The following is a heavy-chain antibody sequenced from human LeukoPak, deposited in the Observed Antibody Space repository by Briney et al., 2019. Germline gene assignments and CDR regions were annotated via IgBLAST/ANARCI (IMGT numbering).Heavy chain of an antibody. Sequence: ASVKVSCKASGYTFTSYGISWVRQAPGQGLEWMGWISAYNGNTNYAQKLQGRVTMTTDTSTSTAYMELRSLRSDDTAVYYCASSSSDYDSSGPLAYWGQGTLVTATS. D-gene: IGHD3-22*01. CDR3: ASSSSDYDSSGPLAY. CDR2: ISAYNGNT. J-gene: IGHJ4*02. V-gene: IGHV1-18*01. CDR1: GYTFTSYG.